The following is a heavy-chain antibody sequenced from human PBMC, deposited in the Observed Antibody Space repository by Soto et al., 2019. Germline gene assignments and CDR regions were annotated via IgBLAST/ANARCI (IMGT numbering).Heavy chain of an antibody. D-gene: IGHD3-3*01. V-gene: IGHV2-5*02. J-gene: IGHJ4*02. CDR2: IYWDDDK. CDR3: AHRVLRTVFGLVTTTAIYFDF. CDR1: GFSLTTSGEG. Sequence: QITLNESGPTQVKPRQTLTLTCTFSGFSLTTSGEGVGWIRQSPGKAPEWLALIYWDDDKRYSPSLKSRLTITKDTSKNQVVLTMAGLDPADIANYYCAHRVLRTVFGLVTTTAIYFDFWGQGTPVAVSS.